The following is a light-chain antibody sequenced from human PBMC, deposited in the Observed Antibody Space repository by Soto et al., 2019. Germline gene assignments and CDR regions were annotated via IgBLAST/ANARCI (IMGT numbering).Light chain of an antibody. Sequence: QSALTQPASVSGSPGQSITISFTGTSSDVGDYNFVSWYQHHPGKVPKLIIYEVSNRPSGISNRFSGSKFGNTASLTISGLQSDDEAEYYCCSYTSSNTFYVFGSGTKLTVL. V-gene: IGLV2-14*01. J-gene: IGLJ1*01. CDR2: EVS. CDR1: SSDVGDYNF. CDR3: CSYTSSNTFYV.